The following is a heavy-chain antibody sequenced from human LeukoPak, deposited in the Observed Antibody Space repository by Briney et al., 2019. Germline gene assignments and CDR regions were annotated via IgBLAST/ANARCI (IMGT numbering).Heavy chain of an antibody. V-gene: IGHV3-23*01. CDR3: AKEPGSSSPVIYFDC. CDR2: ISGSGSSA. D-gene: IGHD2-2*01. Sequence: PGGSLRLSCAASGFTFSTYAMSWVRPAPGKGLEWVSAISGSGSSAFYADSVKGRFTISRDNSKNTLYLQMSSLRAEDTALYYCAKEPGSSSPVIYFDCWGQGTLVAVSS. CDR1: GFTFSTYA. J-gene: IGHJ4*02.